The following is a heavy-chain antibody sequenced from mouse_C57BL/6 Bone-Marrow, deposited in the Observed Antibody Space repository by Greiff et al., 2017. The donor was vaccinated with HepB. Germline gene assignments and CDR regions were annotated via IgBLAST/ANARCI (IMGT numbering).Heavy chain of an antibody. CDR3: VSSYYYAMDY. Sequence: EVKLLESGGGLVQPKGSLKLSCAASGFSFNTYAMNWVRQAPGQGLEWVARIRSKSNNYATYYADSVKDRFTISRDDSESMLYLQMNNLKTEDTAMYYCVSSYYYAMDYWGQVTSVTVSS. J-gene: IGHJ4*01. V-gene: IGHV10-1*01. CDR1: GFSFNTYA. CDR2: IRSKSNNYAT.